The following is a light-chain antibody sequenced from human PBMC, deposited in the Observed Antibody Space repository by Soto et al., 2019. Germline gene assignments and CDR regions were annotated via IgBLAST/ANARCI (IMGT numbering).Light chain of an antibody. CDR2: AAS. CDR1: QGIRND. J-gene: IGKJ1*01. CDR3: LQNYNYPWT. Sequence: AIQMTQSPSSLSASVGDTVTITCRASQGIRNDLNWYQQKPGKAPKLLIYAASSLQSGIPSRFSGSGSGTDFSLTISSLQPEDFATYYCLQNYNYPWTFGQGTKVEIK. V-gene: IGKV1-6*01.